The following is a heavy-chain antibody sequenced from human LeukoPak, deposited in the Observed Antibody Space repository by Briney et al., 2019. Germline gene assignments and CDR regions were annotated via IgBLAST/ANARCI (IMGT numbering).Heavy chain of an antibody. J-gene: IGHJ4*02. CDR1: GGSFSGYY. CDR2: INHSGST. D-gene: IGHD3-3*01. V-gene: IGHV4-34*01. Sequence: SETLSLTCAVYGGSFSGYYWSWIRQPPGKGLEWIGEINHSGSTNYNPSLKSRVTISVDTSKNQFSLKLSSVTAADTAVYYCAMRGFTIFGVVTSYYFDYWGQGTLVTVSS. CDR3: AMRGFTIFGVVTSYYFDY.